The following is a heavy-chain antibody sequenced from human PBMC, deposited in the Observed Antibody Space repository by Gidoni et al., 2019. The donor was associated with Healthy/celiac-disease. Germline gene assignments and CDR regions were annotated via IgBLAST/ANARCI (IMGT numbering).Heavy chain of an antibody. Sequence: QVQLVQSGAEVKKPGASVKVSCEVSGYTLTELSMHWVRQAPGKGLEWMGGFDPEDGETIYAQNFQGRVTMTEDTSTDTAYMELSSLRSEDTAVYYCATPSDPTYCGGDCDAFDIWGQGTMVTVSS. CDR3: ATPSDPTYCGGDCDAFDI. V-gene: IGHV1-24*01. J-gene: IGHJ3*02. D-gene: IGHD2-21*01. CDR2: FDPEDGET. CDR1: GYTLTELS.